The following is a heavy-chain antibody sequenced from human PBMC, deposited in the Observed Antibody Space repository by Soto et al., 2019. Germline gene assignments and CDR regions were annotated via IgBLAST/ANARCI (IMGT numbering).Heavy chain of an antibody. D-gene: IGHD3-9*01. J-gene: IGHJ6*02. V-gene: IGHV1-24*01. CDR2: FDPEDGET. CDR1: GYTFTSYD. Sequence: ASVKVSCKASGYTFTSYDINWVRQAPGKGLEWMGGFDPEDGETIYAQKFQGRVTMTEDTSTDTAYMELSSLRSEDTAVYYCATIPGRKLVNYYYYGMDVWGQGTTVTVSS. CDR3: ATIPGRKLVNYYYYGMDV.